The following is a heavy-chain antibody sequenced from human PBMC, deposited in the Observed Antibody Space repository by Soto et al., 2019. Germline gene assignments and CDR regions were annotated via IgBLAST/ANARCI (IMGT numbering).Heavy chain of an antibody. V-gene: IGHV1-18*01. CDR1: GYTFPSFV. CDR3: AREYCRASACYNPDY. CDR2: INTYNGNT. D-gene: IGHD2-15*01. Sequence: QIQLVQSGAEVKKPGASVKVSCKAFGYTFPSFVVTWVRQAPGQGLEWMGWINTYNGNTNYAQELQGRLTMTTDTSANTAYMELRNLRSDDTAVYYCAREYCRASACYNPDYWGQGTLVTVSS. J-gene: IGHJ4*02.